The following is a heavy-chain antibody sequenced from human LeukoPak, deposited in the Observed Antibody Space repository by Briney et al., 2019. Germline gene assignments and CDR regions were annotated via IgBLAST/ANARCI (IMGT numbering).Heavy chain of an antibody. CDR2: IKQDGSET. V-gene: IGHV3-7*01. J-gene: IGHJ4*02. CDR1: GFTFSNSV. D-gene: IGHD3-10*01. Sequence: GGSLRLSCAASGFTFSNSVVSWVRQAPGKGLEWVANIKQDGSETYHVDSVKGRFTISRDNAKNSLYLQMNSLRAEDTAVYYCARMVRETDYWGQGTLVIVSS. CDR3: ARMVRETDY.